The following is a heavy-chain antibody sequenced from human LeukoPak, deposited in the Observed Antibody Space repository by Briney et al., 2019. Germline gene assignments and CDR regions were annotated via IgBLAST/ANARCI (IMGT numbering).Heavy chain of an antibody. Sequence: GESLKISCKASGYSFTSYWIVWVRQTPGKGLEWMGIVYPGDSDTTYNPSFQGQVTISADKSTATACLHLSDLKASDTAIYYCGRHMNNLQLWLDYWGQGTVVTVSS. D-gene: IGHD1/OR15-1a*01. CDR2: VYPGDSDT. J-gene: IGHJ4*02. CDR1: GYSFTSYW. CDR3: GRHMNNLQLWLDY. V-gene: IGHV5-51*01.